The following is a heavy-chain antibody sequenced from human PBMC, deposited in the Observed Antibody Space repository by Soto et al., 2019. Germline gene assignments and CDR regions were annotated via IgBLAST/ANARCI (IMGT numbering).Heavy chain of an antibody. D-gene: IGHD2-15*01. CDR2: IRSKTDGGTI. Sequence: GGSLRLSCAVSGLSFSSAWMNWVRQAPGKGLEWVGRIRSKTDGGTIDYAAPVKGRFTISRDDSKNMMYLEMNSLKTEDTALYYCTTDPPFGSPFSDFWGQGTLVTVSS. V-gene: IGHV3-15*07. J-gene: IGHJ4*02. CDR3: TTDPPFGSPFSDF. CDR1: GLSFSSAW.